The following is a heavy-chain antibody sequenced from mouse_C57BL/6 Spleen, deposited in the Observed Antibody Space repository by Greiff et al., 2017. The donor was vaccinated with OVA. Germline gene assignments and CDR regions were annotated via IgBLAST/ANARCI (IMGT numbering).Heavy chain of an antibody. Sequence: EVMLVESGGGLVKPGGSLKLSCAASGFTFSSYAMSWVRQTPEKRLEWVATISDGGSYTYYPDNVKGRFTISRDNAKNNLYLQMSHLKSEDTAMYYCARDYSTLYAMDYWGQGTSVTVSS. CDR3: ARDYSTLYAMDY. CDR1: GFTFSSYA. D-gene: IGHD2-5*01. J-gene: IGHJ4*01. V-gene: IGHV5-4*01. CDR2: ISDGGSYT.